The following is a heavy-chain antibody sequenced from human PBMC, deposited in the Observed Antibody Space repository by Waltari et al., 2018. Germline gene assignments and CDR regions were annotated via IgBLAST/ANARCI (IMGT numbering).Heavy chain of an antibody. J-gene: IGHJ4*02. D-gene: IGHD6-13*01. V-gene: IGHV3-73*01. CDR3: TGGAVTGTDF. CDR1: GVTFSGST. CDR2: IRSKPNNYAA. Sequence: EVQVLESGGGLVQPGGSMTLSCATSGVTFSGSTIHWVRQTSGKGLEWIGRIRSKPNNYAARYTASVEGRFTISRDDSANTAYLQMSSLMTEDTAVYYCTGGAVTGTDFWGQGTLVTVSS.